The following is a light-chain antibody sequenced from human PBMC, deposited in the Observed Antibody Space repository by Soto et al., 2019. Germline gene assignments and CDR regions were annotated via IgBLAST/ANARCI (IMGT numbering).Light chain of an antibody. CDR1: QSVSSN. V-gene: IGKV3-15*01. J-gene: IGKJ3*01. CDR3: QQYNNFFT. Sequence: EIVMTQSPATLSVSPGERATLSYRASQSVSSNLAWYQQKPGQAPRLLIYGASTRATGIPARFSGSGSGTEFTLTISSLQSEDFAVYYCQQYNNFFTFGPGTKVDIK. CDR2: GAS.